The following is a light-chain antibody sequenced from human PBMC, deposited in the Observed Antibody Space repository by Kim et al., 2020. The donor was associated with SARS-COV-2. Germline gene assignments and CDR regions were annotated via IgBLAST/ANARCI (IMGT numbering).Light chain of an antibody. CDR1: QSVSRY. Sequence: EIVLTQSPATLSLSPGERATLSCRASQSVSRYLAWYQQKPGQAPRLVIYDASKRATGIPARFSGSGSGTDFTLTISSLEPEDFAVYYCQERSKWPGTFGGGTKVEIK. V-gene: IGKV3-11*01. CDR2: DAS. CDR3: QERSKWPGT. J-gene: IGKJ4*01.